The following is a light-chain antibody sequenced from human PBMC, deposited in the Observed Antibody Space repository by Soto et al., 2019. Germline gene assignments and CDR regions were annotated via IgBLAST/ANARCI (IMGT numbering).Light chain of an antibody. CDR2: DAS. Sequence: DIQMTQSPSTLSASVGDRVTITCRASQSISSWLAWYQQKPGKAPKLLIYDASSLESGVPSRFSGSGSGTEFTLTISSLQPDDFATYYCQQYNSSPQFGQGTKVDIK. J-gene: IGKJ1*01. CDR1: QSISSW. V-gene: IGKV1-5*01. CDR3: QQYNSSPQ.